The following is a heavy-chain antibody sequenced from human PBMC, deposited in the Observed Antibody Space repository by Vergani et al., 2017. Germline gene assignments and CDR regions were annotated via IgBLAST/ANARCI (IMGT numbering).Heavy chain of an antibody. CDR2: INPNSGGT. Sequence: QVQLVQSGAEVKKPGASLKVSCKASGYTFTDYFMHWVRQAPGQGLEWMGWINPNSGGTNYAQKFQGRVTMTRDTSISTAYMELSNLRSDDTAVYYCARVGTSSSRDYFDYWGQGTLVTVSS. CDR3: ARVGTSSSRDYFDY. J-gene: IGHJ4*02. CDR1: GYTFTDYF. D-gene: IGHD1-14*01. V-gene: IGHV1-2*02.